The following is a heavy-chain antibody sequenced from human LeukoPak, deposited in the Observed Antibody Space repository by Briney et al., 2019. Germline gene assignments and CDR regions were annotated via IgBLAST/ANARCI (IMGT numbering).Heavy chain of an antibody. CDR3: ARQMATILDGILDY. Sequence: GGSLRLSCAASGFTFSNYGLHWVRLAPGKGLEYVSSISSNGGSTYYADSVKGRFTISRDNSKNTLYLQMNSLKTEDTALYYCARQMATILDGILDYWGQGTLVTVSS. CDR2: ISSNGGST. V-gene: IGHV3-64*04. CDR1: GFTFSNYG. D-gene: IGHD5-24*01. J-gene: IGHJ4*02.